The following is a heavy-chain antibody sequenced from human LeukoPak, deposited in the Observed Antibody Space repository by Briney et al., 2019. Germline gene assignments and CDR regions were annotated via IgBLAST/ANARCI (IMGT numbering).Heavy chain of an antibody. CDR3: ARGGIFGVVKKIKNYFDY. Sequence: PSETLSLTCAVYGGSFSGYYWSWIHQPPGKGLEWIGQINHSGSTNYNPSLKSRVTISVDTSKNQFSLKLSSVTAADTAVYYCARGGIFGVVKKIKNYFDYWGQGTLVTVSS. V-gene: IGHV4-34*01. D-gene: IGHD3-3*01. CDR2: INHSGST. CDR1: GGSFSGYY. J-gene: IGHJ4*02.